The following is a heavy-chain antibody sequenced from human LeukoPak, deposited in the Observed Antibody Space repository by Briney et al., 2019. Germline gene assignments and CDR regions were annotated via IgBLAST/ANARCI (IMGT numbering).Heavy chain of an antibody. D-gene: IGHD2-8*01. Sequence: PSETLSLTCTVSGGSISGYYWSWIRQPPGKGLEWIGYIYYSGSTNYNPSLKSRVTISVDTSKNQFSLKLSSVTAADTAVYYCASLPFCSHGLCYTHYYFDYWGQGTQVTVSS. CDR3: ASLPFCSHGLCYTHYYFDY. V-gene: IGHV4-59*08. CDR1: GGSISGYY. J-gene: IGHJ4*02. CDR2: IYYSGST.